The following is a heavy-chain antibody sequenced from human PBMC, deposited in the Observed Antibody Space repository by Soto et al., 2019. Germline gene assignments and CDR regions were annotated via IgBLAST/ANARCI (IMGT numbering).Heavy chain of an antibody. CDR3: ARFLAYCSGDCYNWYDP. J-gene: IGHJ5*02. Sequence: PVELMKISCKGSGYRFTTYWIGWVRQMPGKGLEWMGLIYPGDSNTRFSPSFQGQVTISVDMSISTAYLQWSTLWVSDTAMYYCARFLAYCSGDCYNWYDPWGQGTLLTVSS. CDR1: GYRFTTYW. V-gene: IGHV5-51*01. CDR2: IYPGDSNT. D-gene: IGHD2-21*02.